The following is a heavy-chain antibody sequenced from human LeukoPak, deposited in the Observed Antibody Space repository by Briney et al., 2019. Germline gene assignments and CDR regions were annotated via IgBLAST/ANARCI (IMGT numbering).Heavy chain of an antibody. CDR2: ISYDGSNK. J-gene: IGHJ4*02. V-gene: IGHV3-30-3*01. D-gene: IGHD6-19*01. CDR3: ARDRDSSGWYEGFDY. Sequence: GRSLRLTCAASGFTFSSSAMHWVRQAPDKGLEWVAVISYDGSNKYYADSVKGRFTISRDNSKNTLYLQMNSLRADDTAVYYCARDRDSSGWYEGFDYWGQGTLVTVSS. CDR1: GFTFSSSA.